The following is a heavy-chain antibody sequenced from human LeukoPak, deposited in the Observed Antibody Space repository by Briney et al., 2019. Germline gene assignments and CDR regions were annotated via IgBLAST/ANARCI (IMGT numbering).Heavy chain of an antibody. Sequence: ASVKVSCKASGYTFTGYYMHWVRQAPGQGLEWMGWINPNSGGTNYAQKFQGRVTMTRDTSISTAYMELSRLRSDDTAVYYCARAGCGGDCYGNWFDPWGQGTLVTVSS. CDR2: INPNSGGT. V-gene: IGHV1-2*02. J-gene: IGHJ5*02. CDR1: GYTFTGYY. D-gene: IGHD2-21*02. CDR3: ARAGCGGDCYGNWFDP.